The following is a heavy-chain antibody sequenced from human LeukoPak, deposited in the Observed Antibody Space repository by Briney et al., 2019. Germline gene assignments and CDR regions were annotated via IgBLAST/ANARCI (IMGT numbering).Heavy chain of an antibody. J-gene: IGHJ4*02. CDR3: ARARSSGWDYYFDY. Sequence: GGSLRLSCAASGFTFSSYGMHWVRQAPGKGLEWVAVISYDGSNKYYADSVKGRFTISRDNSKNTLYLQMNSLRAEDTALYYCARARSSGWDYYFDYWGQGTLVTVSS. V-gene: IGHV3-30*03. CDR1: GFTFSSYG. CDR2: ISYDGSNK. D-gene: IGHD6-19*01.